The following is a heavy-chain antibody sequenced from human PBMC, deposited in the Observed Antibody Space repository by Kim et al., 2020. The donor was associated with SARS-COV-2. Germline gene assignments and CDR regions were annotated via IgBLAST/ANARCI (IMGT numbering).Heavy chain of an antibody. CDR2: ISWDGGST. Sequence: GGSLRLSCAASGFTFDDYTMHWVRQAPGKGLEWVSLISWDGGSTYYADSVKGRFTISRDNSKNSLYLLMNSLRTEDTALYYCAKASDYGSGSSYYYYGMDVWGQGTTVTVSS. D-gene: IGHD3-10*01. V-gene: IGHV3-43*01. J-gene: IGHJ6*02. CDR1: GFTFDDYT. CDR3: AKASDYGSGSSYYYYGMDV.